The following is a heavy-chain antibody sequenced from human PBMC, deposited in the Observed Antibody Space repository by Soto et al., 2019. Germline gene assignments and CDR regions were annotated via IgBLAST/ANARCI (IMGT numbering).Heavy chain of an antibody. V-gene: IGHV1-3*01. CDR2: INAGNGNT. CDR3: ARGEFLSYDDY. J-gene: IGHJ4*02. CDR1: GYTFTSYA. Sequence: ASVWVWWKASGYTFTSYAMHWVRQAPGQRLEWMGWINAGNGNTKYSQKFQGRVTITRDTSASTAYMELSSLRSEDTAVYYCARGEFLSYDDYWGQGTLVTVSS. D-gene: IGHD3-16*01.